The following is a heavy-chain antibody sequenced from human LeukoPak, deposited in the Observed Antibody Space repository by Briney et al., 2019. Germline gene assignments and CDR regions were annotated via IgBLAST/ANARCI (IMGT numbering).Heavy chain of an antibody. CDR1: GFAISGNY. CDR3: VALYDY. D-gene: IGHD2-15*01. CDR2: IYNDESA. J-gene: IGHJ4*02. Sequence: GGSLRLSCAPSGFAISGNYMSWVRLAPGRGLEWVSIIYNDESAYYADSVKGRFTISRDTSKNTLYLQMNALGAEDTAVYYCVALYDYWGQGTLVTVSS. V-gene: IGHV3-66*01.